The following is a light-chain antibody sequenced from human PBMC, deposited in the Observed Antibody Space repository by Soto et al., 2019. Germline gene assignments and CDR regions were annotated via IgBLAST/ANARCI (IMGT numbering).Light chain of an antibody. CDR1: SSDVGGYNS. CDR2: DVS. Sequence: QSVLTQPASVSGSPGQSITISCTGTSSDVGGYNSVSWYQQHPGKAPELMIHDVSNRPSGVSNRFSGSKSGNTASLTISGLQAEDEADYYCSSYTSSSSYVFGSGTKVTVL. CDR3: SSYTSSSSYV. V-gene: IGLV2-14*01. J-gene: IGLJ1*01.